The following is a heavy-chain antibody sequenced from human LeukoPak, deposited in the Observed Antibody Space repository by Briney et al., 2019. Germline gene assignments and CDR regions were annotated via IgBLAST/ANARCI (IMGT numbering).Heavy chain of an antibody. CDR3: ARGQYQLLYGGRDYYYGMDV. Sequence: PSETLSLTCTVSGDSISSYYWSWIPQSPEKGLEWICYIHYTGSTYYNPSLRSQVPISVATSTNQFSMKLSSVTAADTAVYYCARGQYQLLYGGRDYYYGMDVWGQGTTVTVSS. V-gene: IGHV4-59*12. J-gene: IGHJ6*02. CDR1: GDSISSYY. CDR2: IHYTGST. D-gene: IGHD2-2*02.